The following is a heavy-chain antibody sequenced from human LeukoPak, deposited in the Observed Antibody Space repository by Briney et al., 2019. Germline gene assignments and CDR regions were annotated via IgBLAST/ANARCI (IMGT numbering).Heavy chain of an antibody. V-gene: IGHV3-11*01. J-gene: IGHJ4*02. Sequence: GGSLRLSCAASGFTFSDYYKSWIRQAPGKGLEWVSYISCSGSTIYYADSVKGRFTISRDNAKNSLYLQMNSLRAEDTAVYYCARDRSSSSMGFDYWGQGTLVTVSS. CDR3: ARDRSSSSMGFDY. CDR2: ISCSGSTI. CDR1: GFTFSDYY. D-gene: IGHD6-6*01.